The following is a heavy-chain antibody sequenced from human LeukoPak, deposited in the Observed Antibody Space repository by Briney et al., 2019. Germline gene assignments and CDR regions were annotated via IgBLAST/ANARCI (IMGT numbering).Heavy chain of an antibody. CDR2: INGDGYSI. Sequence: GGSLRLSCAASGFAFSGYWMHWVRQAPGKGLVWLSRINGDGYSISYADSVKGRFTISRDNAKNTLYLQMNSLRAEDTAVYYCARDGTPYSGSYFASYYYYYMDVWGKGTTVTISS. J-gene: IGHJ6*03. CDR1: GFAFSGYW. V-gene: IGHV3-74*01. CDR3: ARDGTPYSGSYFASYYYYYMDV. D-gene: IGHD1-26*01.